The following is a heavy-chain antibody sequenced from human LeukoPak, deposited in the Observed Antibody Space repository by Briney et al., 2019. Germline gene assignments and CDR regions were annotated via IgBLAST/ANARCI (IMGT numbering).Heavy chain of an antibody. V-gene: IGHV3-48*03. D-gene: IGHD3-22*01. CDR3: ARDRSYYDSSGYYQYFDH. Sequence: GGSLRLSCAASGFTFSSYEMNWVRQAPGKGLEWVSYISSSGCTIYYADSVKGRFTISRDNAKNSVYLQMNSLRAEDTAVYYCARDRSYYDSSGYYQYFDHWGQGSLVTVSS. CDR2: ISSSGCTI. CDR1: GFTFSSYE. J-gene: IGHJ4*02.